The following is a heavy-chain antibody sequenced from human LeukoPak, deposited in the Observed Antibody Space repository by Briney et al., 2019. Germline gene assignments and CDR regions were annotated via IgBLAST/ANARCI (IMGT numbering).Heavy chain of an antibody. Sequence: SVKVSCKASGGTFSSYAISWVRQAPGQGLEWMGGIIPIFGTANYAQKLQGRVTMTTDTSTSTAYMELRSLRSDDTAVYYCARDAHYDFWSGYYFQMDVWGKGTTVTVSS. D-gene: IGHD3-3*01. CDR1: GGTFSSYA. CDR2: IIPIFGTA. J-gene: IGHJ6*04. V-gene: IGHV1-69*05. CDR3: ARDAHYDFWSGYYFQMDV.